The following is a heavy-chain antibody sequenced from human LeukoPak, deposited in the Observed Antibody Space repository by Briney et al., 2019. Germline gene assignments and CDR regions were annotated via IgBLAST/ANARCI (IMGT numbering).Heavy chain of an antibody. CDR2: ISGSGGST. D-gene: IGHD2-15*01. V-gene: IGHV3-23*01. CDR1: GFTFSSYA. CDR3: AKLRGYCSGGSCYPIYYFDY. J-gene: IGHJ4*02. Sequence: PGGSLRLSCAASGFTFSSYAMSWVRQAPGKGLEWVSAISGSGGSTYYADSVKGRFTISRDNSKNTLYLQMNSLRAGDTAVYYCAKLRGYCSGGSCYPIYYFDYWGQGTLVTVSS.